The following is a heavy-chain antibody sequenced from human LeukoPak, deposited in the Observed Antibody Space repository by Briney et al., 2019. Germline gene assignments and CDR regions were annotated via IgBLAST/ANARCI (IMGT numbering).Heavy chain of an antibody. J-gene: IGHJ5*02. V-gene: IGHV3-23*01. Sequence: PGGSLRLSCAASGFTFSTYAMTWVRQAPGRGLEWVSTINNAGTRTYYADSVKGRFTISRDNSKNTLYLQMNSLRAEDTALYYCVKASSSSPQYNWFDAWGQGTLVTVSS. CDR2: INNAGTRT. D-gene: IGHD6-6*01. CDR1: GFTFSTYA. CDR3: VKASSSSPQYNWFDA.